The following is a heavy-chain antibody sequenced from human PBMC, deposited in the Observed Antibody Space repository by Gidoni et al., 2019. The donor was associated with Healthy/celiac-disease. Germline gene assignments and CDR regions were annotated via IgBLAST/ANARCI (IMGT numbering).Heavy chain of an antibody. Sequence: LEWVANIKQDGSEKYYVDSVKGRFTISRDNAKNSLYLQMNSLRAEDTAVYYCARSTVVPAAMWYYYGMDVWGQGTTVTVSS. D-gene: IGHD2-2*01. CDR2: IKQDGSEK. CDR3: ARSTVVPAAMWYYYGMDV. J-gene: IGHJ6*02. V-gene: IGHV3-7*01.